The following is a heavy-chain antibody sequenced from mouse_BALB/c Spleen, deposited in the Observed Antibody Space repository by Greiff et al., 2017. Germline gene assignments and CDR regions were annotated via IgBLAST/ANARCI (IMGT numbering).Heavy chain of an antibody. D-gene: IGHD2-4*01. V-gene: IGHV5-9-4*01. CDR1: GFTFSSYA. J-gene: IGHJ4*01. Sequence: DVQLVESGGGLVKPGGSLKLSCAASGFTFSSYAMSWVRQSPEKRLEWVAEISSGGSYTYYPDTVTGRFTISRDNAKNTLYLEMSSLRSEDTAMYYCARDDYAYAMDYWGQGTSVTVSS. CDR2: ISSGGSYT. CDR3: ARDDYAYAMDY.